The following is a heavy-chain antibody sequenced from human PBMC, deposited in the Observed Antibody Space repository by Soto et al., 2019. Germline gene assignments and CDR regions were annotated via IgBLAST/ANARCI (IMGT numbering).Heavy chain of an antibody. CDR1: GFTFSSYG. J-gene: IGHJ4*02. V-gene: IGHV3-30*18. D-gene: IGHD2-2*01. Sequence: HPGGSLRLSCAASGFTFSSYGMHWVRQAPGKGLEWVAIISYDGSNKYYADSVKGRFTISRDNSKTTLFLQMNSLRTDDTGVYYCAKCVRSPDIVVVPAAIDFWGQGTLVTVSS. CDR2: ISYDGSNK. CDR3: AKCVRSPDIVVVPAAIDF.